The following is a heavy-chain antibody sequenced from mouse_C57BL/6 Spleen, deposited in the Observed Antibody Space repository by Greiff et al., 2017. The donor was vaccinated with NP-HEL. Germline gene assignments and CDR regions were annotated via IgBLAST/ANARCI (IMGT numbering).Heavy chain of an antibody. CDR2: FYPGSGST. D-gene: IGHD1-1*01. CDR3: ATDGYCSRGDMDY. CDR1: GYTFTEYS. J-gene: IGHJ4*01. Sequence: QVQLKESGAELVKPGASVKLSCKASGYTFTEYSIHWVKQRPGQGLEWIGRFYPGSGSTKYNEKFKDKATLTADKSSSTAYMELSRLTSEDSAVSFGATDGYCSRGDMDYWGQGTSVTVSS. V-gene: IGHV1-62-2*01.